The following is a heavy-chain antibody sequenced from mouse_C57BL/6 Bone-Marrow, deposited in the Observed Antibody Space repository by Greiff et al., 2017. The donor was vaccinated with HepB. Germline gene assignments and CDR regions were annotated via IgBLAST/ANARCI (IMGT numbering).Heavy chain of an antibody. CDR3: ARSHLHDYGSSYGFAY. CDR1: GFSLTSYA. V-gene: IGHV2-9-1*01. CDR2: IWTGGGT. Sequence: VQLVESGPGLVAPSQSLSITCTVSGFSLTSYAISWVRQPPGKGLEWLGVIWTGGGTNYNSALKSRLSIRKDNSKSQVFLKMNSLQTDDTARYYCARSHLHDYGSSYGFAYWGQGTLVTVSA. J-gene: IGHJ3*01. D-gene: IGHD1-1*01.